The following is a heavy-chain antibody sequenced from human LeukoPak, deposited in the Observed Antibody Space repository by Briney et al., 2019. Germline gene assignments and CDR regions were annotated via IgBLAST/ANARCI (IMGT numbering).Heavy chain of an antibody. CDR3: AKGGYDYVEIGYFDF. CDR1: GFTFSNYA. Sequence: GGSLRLSCAASGFTFSNYAMNWVRQAPGKGREWVSLIIGSSGATFYADSVKGRFTISRDHSKNTLYLQMNSLRAEDTAVYYCAKGGYDYVEIGYFDFWGQGTLVTVSS. J-gene: IGHJ4*02. V-gene: IGHV3-23*01. CDR2: IIGSSGAT. D-gene: IGHD5-12*01.